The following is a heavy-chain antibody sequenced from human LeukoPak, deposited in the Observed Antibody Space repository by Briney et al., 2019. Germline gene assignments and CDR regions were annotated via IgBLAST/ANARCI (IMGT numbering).Heavy chain of an antibody. Sequence: GGSLRLSCAASGFTFSSYAMSWVRQAPGKGLEWVSGISGSGGSTYYADSVKGRFTISRDNSKNTLYLQMNSLGAEDTAVYYCAKNHYSSSRDYFDYWGQGTLVTVSS. D-gene: IGHD6-13*01. CDR3: AKNHYSSSRDYFDY. V-gene: IGHV3-23*01. CDR2: ISGSGGST. CDR1: GFTFSSYA. J-gene: IGHJ4*02.